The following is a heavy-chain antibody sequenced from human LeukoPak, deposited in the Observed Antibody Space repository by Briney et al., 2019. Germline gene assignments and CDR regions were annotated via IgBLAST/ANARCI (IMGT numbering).Heavy chain of an antibody. V-gene: IGHV1-69*05. Sequence: GSSVKVSCKASGGTFSSYAINWVRPAPGQGLEWMGGIIPIFGTANYAQKFQGRVTITTDESTSTAYMELSSLRSEDTAVYYCARDGALPQHGSTSCQFDYWGQGTLVTVSS. D-gene: IGHD2-2*01. CDR3: ARDGALPQHGSTSCQFDY. J-gene: IGHJ4*02. CDR1: GGTFSSYA. CDR2: IIPIFGTA.